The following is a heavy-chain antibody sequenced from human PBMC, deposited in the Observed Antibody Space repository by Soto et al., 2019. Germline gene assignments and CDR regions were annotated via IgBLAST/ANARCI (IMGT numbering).Heavy chain of an antibody. CDR1: GFTFDDYA. Sequence: PGGSLRLSCVASGFTFDDYAMQWVRQAPGKGLEWVSGISWNSDSIGYADSVKGRFTISRDNAMNSLYLQMNSLRAEDTAVYYCARDDSSSWLNWFDPWGQGTLVTVSS. CDR3: ARDDSSSWLNWFDP. D-gene: IGHD6-13*01. J-gene: IGHJ5*02. V-gene: IGHV3-9*01. CDR2: ISWNSDSI.